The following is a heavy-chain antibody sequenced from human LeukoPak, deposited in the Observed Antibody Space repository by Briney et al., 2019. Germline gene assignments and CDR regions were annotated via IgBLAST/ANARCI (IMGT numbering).Heavy chain of an antibody. D-gene: IGHD1-26*01. J-gene: IGHJ4*02. V-gene: IGHV1-2*02. CDR2: INPNSGGT. CDR1: GYTFTGYY. CDR3: ARTRSYYFDY. Sequence: ASVKVSCKASGYTFTGYYMHWVRQAPGQGLEWMGWINPNSGGTNYAQKFQGRVTITRDTSASTAYMELSSLRSEDTAVYYCARTRSYYFDYWGQGTLVTVSS.